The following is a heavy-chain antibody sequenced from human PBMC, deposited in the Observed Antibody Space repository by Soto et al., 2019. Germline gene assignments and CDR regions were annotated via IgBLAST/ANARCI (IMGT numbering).Heavy chain of an antibody. CDR2: ISKDSGRAT. D-gene: IGHD6-19*01. J-gene: IGHJ4*02. CDR3: VRGPWLVGDVTSFDY. Sequence: PGGSLRLSCAASGFIFRDWFMSWIRQAPGKGLEWISYISKDSGRATRYADSVKGRFTISRDNAKNSLFLQMNNLTVEDTAVYYCVRGPWLVGDVTSFDYWGQGSLVTVSS. CDR1: GFIFRDWF. V-gene: IGHV3-11*01.